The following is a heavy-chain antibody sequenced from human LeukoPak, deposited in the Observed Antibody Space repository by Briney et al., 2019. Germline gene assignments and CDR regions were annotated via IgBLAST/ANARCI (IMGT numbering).Heavy chain of an antibody. D-gene: IGHD3-22*01. CDR2: IYYSGST. V-gene: IGHV4-61*01. CDR3: ARAYYYDSSGSGGFDP. Sequence: SETLSLTCTVSGGSVSSGSYYWSWIRQPPGKGLEWIGYIYYSGSTNYNPSLKSRVTISVDTSKNQFSLKLSSVTAADTAVYYCARAYYYDSSGSGGFDPWGQGTLVTVSS. J-gene: IGHJ5*02. CDR1: GGSVSSGSYY.